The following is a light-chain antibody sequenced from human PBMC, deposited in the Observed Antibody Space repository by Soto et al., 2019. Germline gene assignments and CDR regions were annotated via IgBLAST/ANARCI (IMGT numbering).Light chain of an antibody. CDR2: AYA. Sequence: QSVLTQPPPVSGAPGQRVTISCNGSSSNIGAGYDVHWYQRLPGTAPKLLIYAYAKRPSGVPDRFSGSKSGTSASLAITGLQADDEGDYYCQSYDSSLSVLVVFGGGTKLTVL. V-gene: IGLV1-40*01. CDR1: SSNIGAGYD. J-gene: IGLJ2*01. CDR3: QSYDSSLSVLVV.